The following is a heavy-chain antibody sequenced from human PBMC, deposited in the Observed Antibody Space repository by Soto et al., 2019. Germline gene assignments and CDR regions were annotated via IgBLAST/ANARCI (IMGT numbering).Heavy chain of an antibody. J-gene: IGHJ6*02. CDR2: ISSSSSYI. V-gene: IGHV3-21*01. Sequence: EVQLVESGGGLVKPGGSLRLSCAASGFAFSSYSMNWVRQAPGKGLEWVSSISSSSSYIYYADSVKGRFTISRDNAKNSLYLQMNSLRAEDTAVYYCARDYHYYYYYGMDVWGQGTTVTVSS. CDR3: ARDYHYYYYYGMDV. CDR1: GFAFSSYS.